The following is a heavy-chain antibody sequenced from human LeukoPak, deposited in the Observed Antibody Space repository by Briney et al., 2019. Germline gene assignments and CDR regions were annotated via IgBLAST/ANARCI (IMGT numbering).Heavy chain of an antibody. J-gene: IGHJ4*02. Sequence: SETLSLTCTVSGDSVSSGGHYWVWVRQPPGKGLEWLGAISYSANSYYSPSHKSRVTTSIDMSKNQFSLRLSSVTAADTAFYYCARQCSSISCPIDYWGQGNLVTVSS. D-gene: IGHD2-2*01. CDR3: ARQCSSISCPIDY. V-gene: IGHV4-39*01. CDR1: GDSVSSGGHY. CDR2: ISYSANS.